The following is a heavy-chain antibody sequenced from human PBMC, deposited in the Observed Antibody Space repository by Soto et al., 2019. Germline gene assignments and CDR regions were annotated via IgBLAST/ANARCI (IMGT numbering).Heavy chain of an antibody. CDR1: GGTFSSYS. Sequence: QVQLVQSGAEVKKPGSSVKVSCTASGGTFSSYSISWVRQAPGQGLEWMGRVIPILNIANYAQKFQGRVTITADKSTSTAYMDLNSLRSGDTAVYYCARDPHSSSWYRDYYFYYAMDVWGQGTAVTVSS. CDR2: VIPILNIA. CDR3: ARDPHSSSWYRDYYFYYAMDV. D-gene: IGHD6-13*01. V-gene: IGHV1-69*04. J-gene: IGHJ6*02.